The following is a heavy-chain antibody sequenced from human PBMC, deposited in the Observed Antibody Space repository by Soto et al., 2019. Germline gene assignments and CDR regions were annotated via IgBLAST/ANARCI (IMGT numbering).Heavy chain of an antibody. V-gene: IGHV1-58*02. Sequence: QMPLVQSGPEVKKPGTSVKVSCRASGFTFSNSAMQWVRQARGQRLEWIGWIVGSGNTNYAQKFQERVTFSRDMSTSTAYMELSSLRSEDTAVYYCAADDIAALIWGQGTLVTVSS. CDR2: IVGSGNT. D-gene: IGHD6-25*01. J-gene: IGHJ4*02. CDR1: GFTFSNSA. CDR3: AADDIAALI.